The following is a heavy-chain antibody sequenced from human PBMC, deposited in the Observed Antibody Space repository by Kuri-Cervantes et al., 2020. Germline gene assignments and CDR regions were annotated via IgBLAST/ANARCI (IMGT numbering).Heavy chain of an antibody. V-gene: IGHV3-23*01. CDR2: ISGSGGST. J-gene: IGHJ3*02. CDR1: GFTFSNYA. Sequence: GESLKISCAASGFTFSNYAMSWVRQAPGKGLEWVSAISGSGGSTYYADSVKGRFTISRDNSKNTLYLQMNSLRAEDTAVYYCAKGITYYYDSSGYQRGDAFDIWGQGTMVTVSS. CDR3: AKGITYYYDSSGYQRGDAFDI. D-gene: IGHD3-22*01.